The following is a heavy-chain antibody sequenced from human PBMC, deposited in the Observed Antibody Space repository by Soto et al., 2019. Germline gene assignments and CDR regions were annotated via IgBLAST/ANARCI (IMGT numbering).Heavy chain of an antibody. V-gene: IGHV1-69*13. D-gene: IGHD3-22*01. CDR3: ARDHGGYYDSSGNCAFDY. CDR2: LITIFGTA. Sequence: ASVKVSCKASGGTFSSYAISWVRQAPGQGHEWMGGLITIFGTANYAKKFQGRVTITADESTSTAYMELSSLRSEHTAVYYSARDHGGYYDSSGNCAFDYWGQGTLVTVS. J-gene: IGHJ4*02. CDR1: GGTFSSYA.